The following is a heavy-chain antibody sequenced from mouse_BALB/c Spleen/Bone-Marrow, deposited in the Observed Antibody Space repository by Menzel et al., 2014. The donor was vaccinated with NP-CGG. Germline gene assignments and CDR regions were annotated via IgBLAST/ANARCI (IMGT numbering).Heavy chain of an antibody. Sequence: VQLKESGPELVKPGASVKMSCKASGYTFTSYVMHWVKQKPRQGLEWIGYINPYNDGTKYNEKFKGKATLTSDKSSSTAYMELSSLTSEDSAVYYCARSGRYDGFAYWGQGTLVTVSA. CDR1: GYTFTSYV. D-gene: IGHD2-14*01. CDR2: INPYNDGT. CDR3: ARSGRYDGFAY. J-gene: IGHJ3*01. V-gene: IGHV1-14*01.